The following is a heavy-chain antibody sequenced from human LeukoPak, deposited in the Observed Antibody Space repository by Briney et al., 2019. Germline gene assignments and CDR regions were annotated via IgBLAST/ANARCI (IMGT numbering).Heavy chain of an antibody. D-gene: IGHD2-8*01. J-gene: IGHJ3*02. CDR1: GFSVGGDY. V-gene: IGHV3-53*01. CDR3: ARDRRRRRGQNGDGDAFDI. CDR2: FYIDGRA. Sequence: PGGSLRLSCTASGFSVGGDYISWVRQAPGKGLEWVSIFYIDGRAFHAASVKGRFTMSRDISKNSVDLQMNSLRAEDTAVYFCARDRRRRRGQNGDGDAFDIWGQGTRVTVSS.